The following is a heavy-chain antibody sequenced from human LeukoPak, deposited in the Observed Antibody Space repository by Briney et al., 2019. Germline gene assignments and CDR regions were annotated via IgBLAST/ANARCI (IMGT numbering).Heavy chain of an antibody. CDR1: GVSISSYY. Sequence: KPSQTLSLTCTVSGVSISSYYWRWIRRPAGKGLEWIGRFYTSGSTNNNPSLKSRVTMSVDTSKNQVSLKLKSVTAADTAVYYCARDRTVVGTYYYYGLDVWGQGTMVTVSS. CDR2: FYTSGST. V-gene: IGHV4-4*07. CDR3: ARDRTVVGTYYYYGLDV. J-gene: IGHJ6*02. D-gene: IGHD4-23*01.